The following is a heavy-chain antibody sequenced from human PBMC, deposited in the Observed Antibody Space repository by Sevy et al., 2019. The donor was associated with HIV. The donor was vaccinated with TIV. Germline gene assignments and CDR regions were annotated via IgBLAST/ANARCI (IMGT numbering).Heavy chain of an antibody. CDR2: ITRNSYEAYGGTT. D-gene: IGHD5-12*01. CDR1: GFTFHDYA. J-gene: IGHJ4*02. Sequence: GSLRLSCTTSGFTFHDYAMSWFRQAPGKGLEWVAFITRNSYEAYGGTTDYAASVKGRFIISRDDSKSIAYLQMNSLKTEDTAVYYCTRGLATADTPEYYFDYWGQGTLVTVSS. V-gene: IGHV3-49*03. CDR3: TRGLATADTPEYYFDY.